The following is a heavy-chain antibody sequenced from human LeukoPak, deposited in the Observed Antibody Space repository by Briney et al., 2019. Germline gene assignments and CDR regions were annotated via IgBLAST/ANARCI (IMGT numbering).Heavy chain of an antibody. CDR2: ISGSGGST. J-gene: IGHJ4*02. CDR3: TTGQHYYDSSGYYYANN. CDR1: GFTFNTYA. Sequence: PGGSLRLSCAASGFTFNTYAVNWVRQAPGKGLEWVSTISGSGGSTYYADSVKGRFTISRDNSKNTLYLQMNSLKTEDTAVYYCTTGQHYYDSSGYYYANNWGQGTLVTVSS. V-gene: IGHV3-23*01. D-gene: IGHD3-22*01.